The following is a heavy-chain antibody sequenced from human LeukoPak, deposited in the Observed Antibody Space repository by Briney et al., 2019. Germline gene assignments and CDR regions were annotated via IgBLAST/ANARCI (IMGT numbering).Heavy chain of an antibody. Sequence: SETLSLTCTVSGGSISSYYWSWIRQPAGKGLEWIGRIYTSGSTNYNPSLKSRVTMSVDTSKNQFSLKLSSVTAADTAVYYCARDFDMLSEYYFDYWGQGTLVTVSS. CDR2: IYTSGST. CDR3: ARDFDMLSEYYFDY. J-gene: IGHJ4*02. CDR1: GGSISSYY. V-gene: IGHV4-4*07. D-gene: IGHD2-8*01.